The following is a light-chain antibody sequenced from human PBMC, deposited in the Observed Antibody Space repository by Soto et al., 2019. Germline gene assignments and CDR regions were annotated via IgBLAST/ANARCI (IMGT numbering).Light chain of an antibody. J-gene: IGLJ2*01. CDR2: GNN. Sequence: QSVLTQPPSVSGAPGQKVTISCSGSSSNIGAAYDVHWYQHLPGTAPKLLIYGNNNRPSGVPGRFSGSKSGTSASLAITGLQADDEADYYCQSYDSSLNGVVFGGGTKLTVL. CDR1: SSNIGAAYD. V-gene: IGLV1-40*01. CDR3: QSYDSSLNGVV.